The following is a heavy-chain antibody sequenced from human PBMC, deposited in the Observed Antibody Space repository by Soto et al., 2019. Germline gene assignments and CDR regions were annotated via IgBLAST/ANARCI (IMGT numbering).Heavy chain of an antibody. CDR1: RFTFGSYA. V-gene: IGHV3-30-3*01. CDR3: ARAAAYFYHYYYAMDV. D-gene: IGHD6-13*01. J-gene: IGHJ6*02. Sequence: GGSLRLSCAASRFTFGSYAMDWVRQAPGKGLEWVAVISHDGSEKYYGDSVKGRFTISRDNPKNTVYLQMNSLRPEDTAVYYCARAAAYFYHYYYAMDVWGQGTAVTVSS. CDR2: ISHDGSEK.